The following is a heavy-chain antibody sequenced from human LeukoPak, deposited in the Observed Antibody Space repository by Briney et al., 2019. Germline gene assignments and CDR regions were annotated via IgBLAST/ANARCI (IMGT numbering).Heavy chain of an antibody. J-gene: IGHJ4*02. Sequence: ASVKVSCKASGYTFASYGISWARQAPGEGLEWMGWTSGYNGNTNYAQKLQGRVTMTTDTSTSTAFMELRSLRSDDTAVYYCARAYSYSYYFDYWGQGTPVTVSS. D-gene: IGHD3-10*01. CDR1: GYTFASYG. CDR2: TSGYNGNT. CDR3: ARAYSYSYYFDY. V-gene: IGHV1-18*01.